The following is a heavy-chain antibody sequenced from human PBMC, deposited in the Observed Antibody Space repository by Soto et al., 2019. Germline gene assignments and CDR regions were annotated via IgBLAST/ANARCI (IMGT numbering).Heavy chain of an antibody. D-gene: IGHD2-15*01. J-gene: IGHJ6*02. Sequence: EVQLVESGGGLVQPGRSLRLSCAASGFTFDDYAMHWVRQAPGKGLEWVSGISWNRGSIGYADSVKGRFTISRDNAKNSLYLQMNSLRAEDTAVYYCARAPDIVVVVDYGMDVWGQGTTVTVSS. CDR3: ARAPDIVVVVDYGMDV. CDR2: ISWNRGSI. CDR1: GFTFDDYA. V-gene: IGHV3-9*01.